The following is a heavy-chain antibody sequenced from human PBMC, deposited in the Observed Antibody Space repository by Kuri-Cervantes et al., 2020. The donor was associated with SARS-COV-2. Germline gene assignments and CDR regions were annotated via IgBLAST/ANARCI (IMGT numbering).Heavy chain of an antibody. CDR2: INPNSGGT. D-gene: IGHD3-10*01. V-gene: IGHV1-2*02. J-gene: IGHJ4*01. Sequence: ASVKVSCKASGYTFTGYYMHWVRQAPGRGLEWMGWINPNSGGTNYAQKFQGRVTMTRDTSISTAYMELSRLRSDDTAVYYCARDFWPSGGYFDYWGQGTLVTVSS. CDR1: GYTFTGYY. CDR3: ARDFWPSGGYFDY.